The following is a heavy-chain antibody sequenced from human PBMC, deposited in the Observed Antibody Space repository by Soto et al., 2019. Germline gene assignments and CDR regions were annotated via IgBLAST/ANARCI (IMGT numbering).Heavy chain of an antibody. D-gene: IGHD2-2*01. Sequence: SQTLSLTCAISGDSVSSNSAAWNWIRQSPSRGLEWLGRTYYRSKWYNDYAVSVKSRITINPDTSKSQFSLQLNSVTPEDTAVYYCARGDIVVVPAATPAKSYYYYYMDVWGKGTTVTVSS. J-gene: IGHJ6*03. CDR3: ARGDIVVVPAATPAKSYYYYYMDV. CDR1: GDSVSSNSAA. V-gene: IGHV6-1*01. CDR2: TYYRSKWYN.